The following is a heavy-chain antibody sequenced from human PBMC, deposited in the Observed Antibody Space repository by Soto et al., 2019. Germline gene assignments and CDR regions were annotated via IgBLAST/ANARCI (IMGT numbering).Heavy chain of an antibody. D-gene: IGHD3-9*01. CDR2: IYYSGST. J-gene: IGHJ4*02. Sequence: PSETLSLTCTVSGDSISSSSYYWGWIRQPPGKGLEWIGSIYYSGSTYYNPSLKSRVTISVDTSKNQFSLKLSSVTAADTAVYYCARRNDILTGSTDYWGQGTLVTVSS. CDR3: ARRNDILTGSTDY. V-gene: IGHV4-39*01. CDR1: GDSISSSSYY.